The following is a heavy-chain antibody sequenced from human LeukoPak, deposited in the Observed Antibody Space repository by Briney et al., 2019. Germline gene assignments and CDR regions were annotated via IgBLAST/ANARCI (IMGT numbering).Heavy chain of an antibody. CDR1: GYSFTKYW. V-gene: IGHV5-51*01. J-gene: IGHJ3*02. D-gene: IGHD2-15*01. Sequence: GESLKISGKNSGYSFTKYWIGWGRQMPGKGLEWMGIIYPGDSDTRYSPSFQGQVTISADKSISTAYLQWSSLKASDTAMYYCARGRVVGGMRAFDIWGQGTMVTVSS. CDR2: IYPGDSDT. CDR3: ARGRVVGGMRAFDI.